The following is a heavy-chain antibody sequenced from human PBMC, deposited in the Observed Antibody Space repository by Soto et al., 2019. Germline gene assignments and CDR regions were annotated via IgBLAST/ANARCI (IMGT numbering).Heavy chain of an antibody. V-gene: IGHV3-30*18. J-gene: IGHJ4*02. Sequence: PGGSLRLCCAASGFTCSSHGRPWVSKAQGKGLEWVAVISYEGSKKSYAGSVEGRFSIFRDNSKNTLYLQMNSLRAEDTAVYYCAKDLPAFTYCGGDCSYFDYWGQGSVVTVSS. CDR3: AKDLPAFTYCGGDCSYFDY. CDR2: ISYEGSKK. CDR1: GFTCSSHG. D-gene: IGHD2-21*02.